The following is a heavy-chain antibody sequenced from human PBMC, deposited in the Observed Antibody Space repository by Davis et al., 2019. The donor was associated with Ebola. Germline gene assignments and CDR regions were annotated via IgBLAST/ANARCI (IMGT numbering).Heavy chain of an antibody. Sequence: AASVKVSCKASGGTFSSSAISWVRQPPGQGLEWMGRIIPILDIANYAQKFQGRVTITADKSTSTAYMELSSLRSEDTAVYYCARSSSWYFDYGMDVWGQGTTVTVSS. CDR1: GGTFSSSA. J-gene: IGHJ6*02. D-gene: IGHD6-13*01. V-gene: IGHV1-69*04. CDR3: ARSSSWYFDYGMDV. CDR2: IIPILDIA.